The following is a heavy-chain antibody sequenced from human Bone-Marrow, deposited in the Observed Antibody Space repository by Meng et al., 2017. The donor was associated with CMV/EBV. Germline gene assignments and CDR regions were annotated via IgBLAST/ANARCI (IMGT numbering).Heavy chain of an antibody. CDR2: IIPSLGIA. CDR3: ARDIPSRRKYQLLYY. D-gene: IGHD2-2*01. V-gene: IGHV1-69*04. Sequence: SVKVSCKASGGTFSSYTISWVRQAPGQGLEWMGRIIPSLGIANYAQKFQGRVTITADKSTSTAYMELSSLRSEDTAVYYCARDIPSRRKYQLLYYWGQGTLVTVSS. J-gene: IGHJ4*02. CDR1: GGTFSSYT.